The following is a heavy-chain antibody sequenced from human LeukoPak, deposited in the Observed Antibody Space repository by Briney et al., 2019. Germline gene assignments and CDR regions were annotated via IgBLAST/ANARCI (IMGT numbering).Heavy chain of an antibody. J-gene: IGHJ4*02. V-gene: IGHV3-7*01. CDR3: ARDRGSGWNGGFDY. D-gene: IGHD6-19*01. CDR1: GFTFSSYW. Sequence: GGSLRLSCAASGFTFSSYWMSWVRQAPGKGLEWVANIKQDGSEKYYVDPVKGRFTISRDNAKNSLYLQMNSLRAEDTAVYYCARDRGSGWNGGFDYWGQGTLVTVSS. CDR2: IKQDGSEK.